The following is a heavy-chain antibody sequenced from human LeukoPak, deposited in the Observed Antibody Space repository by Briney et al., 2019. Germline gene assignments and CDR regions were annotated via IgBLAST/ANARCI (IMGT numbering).Heavy chain of an antibody. CDR2: ISYSGRST. CDR3: AKDRTKVATKNWYFDL. CDR1: GFTFSSYA. Sequence: TGGSLRLSCAASGFTFSSYAMSWVRQAPGKGLERVSAISYSGRSTYYADSVKGRFTISRDNSKNTLYLQMNSLRAEDTAVYYCAKDRTKVATKNWYFDLWGRGTLVTVSS. V-gene: IGHV3-23*01. D-gene: IGHD5-12*01. J-gene: IGHJ2*01.